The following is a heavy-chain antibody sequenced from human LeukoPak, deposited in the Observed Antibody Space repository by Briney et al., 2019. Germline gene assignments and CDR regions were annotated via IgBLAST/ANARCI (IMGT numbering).Heavy chain of an antibody. CDR3: ARGPTSAY. CDR1: GGSFSGYY. Sequence: SETLSLTCAVYGGSFSGYYWSWIRQPPGKGLEWIGEINHSGSTNYNPSLKSRVTISVDTSKNQFSLKLSSETAADTAVYYCARGPTSAYWGQGTLVTVSS. J-gene: IGHJ4*02. CDR2: INHSGST. V-gene: IGHV4-34*01.